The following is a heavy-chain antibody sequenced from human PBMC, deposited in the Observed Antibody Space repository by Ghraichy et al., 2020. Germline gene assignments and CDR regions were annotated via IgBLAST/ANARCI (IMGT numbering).Heavy chain of an antibody. V-gene: IGHV3-23*01. CDR1: GFTFSSYA. J-gene: IGHJ4*02. CDR2: IIGSGGST. D-gene: IGHD6-13*01. CDR3: ANQLVDDY. Sequence: LSLTCAASGFTFSSYAMSWVRQAPGEGLEWVSAIIGSGGSTYYSDSVKGRFTISRDNSKNTLYLQMNSLRAEDTAVYYCANQLVDDYWGQGTLVTVSS.